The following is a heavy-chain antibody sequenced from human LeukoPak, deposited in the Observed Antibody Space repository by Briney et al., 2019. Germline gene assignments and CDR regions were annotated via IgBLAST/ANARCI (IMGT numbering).Heavy chain of an antibody. CDR3: ARDRTDDSSGYFDY. CDR2: MYFGGNT. CDR1: GGSISIGGYY. V-gene: IGHV4-31*03. D-gene: IGHD3-22*01. J-gene: IGHJ4*02. Sequence: SETLSLTCTVSGGSISIGGYYWSWVRQHPGKGLEWIGYMYFGGNTYYNPSLKSRVTISADTSKNQFSLKLSSVTAADTAVYYCARDRTDDSSGYFDYWGQGTLVTVSS.